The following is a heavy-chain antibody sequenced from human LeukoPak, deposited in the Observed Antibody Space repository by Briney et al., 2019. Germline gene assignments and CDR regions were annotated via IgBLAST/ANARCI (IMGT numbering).Heavy chain of an antibody. J-gene: IGHJ4*02. CDR2: ISYDGSNK. CDR1: GFTFSSYA. D-gene: IGHD3-9*01. V-gene: IGHV3-30*04. Sequence: GGSLRLSCAASGFTFSSYAMRWVRQAPGKGLEWVAVISYDGSNKYYADSVKGRFTISRDNSKNTLYLQMNSLRAEDTAVYYCARGRADYDILTGYRPTQGGSDYWGQGTLVTVSS. CDR3: ARGRADYDILTGYRPTQGGSDY.